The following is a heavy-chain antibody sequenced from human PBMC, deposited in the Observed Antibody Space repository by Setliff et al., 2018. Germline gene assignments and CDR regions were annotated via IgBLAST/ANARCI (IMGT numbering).Heavy chain of an antibody. V-gene: IGHV4-31*03. CDR2: IYYSGST. Sequence: PSETLSLTCTVSGGSISSGGYYWSWIRQHPGKGLEWIGYIYYSGSTYYNPSLKSRVTISVDTSKNQFSLKLSSVTAADTAVYYCARDRRIVGARHVLGQQLVYNWFDPWGQGTLVTVSS. J-gene: IGHJ5*02. D-gene: IGHD1-26*01. CDR3: ARDRRIVGARHVLGQQLVYNWFDP. CDR1: GGSISSGGYY.